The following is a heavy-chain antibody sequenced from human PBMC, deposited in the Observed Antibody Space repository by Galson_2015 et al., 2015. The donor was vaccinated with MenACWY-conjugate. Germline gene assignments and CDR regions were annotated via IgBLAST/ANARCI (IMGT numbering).Heavy chain of an antibody. J-gene: IGHJ4*02. CDR2: IKEDGSEK. D-gene: IGHD1-14*01. V-gene: IGHV3-7*03. Sequence: SLRLSCAASGFSISTYWMTWVRQAPGKGLEWVANIKEDGSEKYYVGSVKGRFTISRDNAKNSLYLQMNSLRGEDMAVYYCASWVGRDYWGQGTLVTVSS. CDR3: ASWVGRDY. CDR1: GFSISTYW.